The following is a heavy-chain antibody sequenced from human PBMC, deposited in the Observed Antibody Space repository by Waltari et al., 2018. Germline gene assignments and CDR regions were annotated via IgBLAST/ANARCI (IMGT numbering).Heavy chain of an antibody. CDR3: ARDHRVSLKYGMDV. J-gene: IGHJ6*02. CDR2: IWYDGSNK. CDR1: GFTFSSYG. V-gene: IGHV3-33*01. D-gene: IGHD6-6*01. Sequence: QVQLVESGGGVVQPGRSLRLSCAASGFTFSSYGMHWVRQAPGKGLEWVAVIWYDGSNKYYADSVKGRFTISRDNSKNTLYLQMNSLRAEDTAVYYCARDHRVSLKYGMDVWGQGTTVTVSS.